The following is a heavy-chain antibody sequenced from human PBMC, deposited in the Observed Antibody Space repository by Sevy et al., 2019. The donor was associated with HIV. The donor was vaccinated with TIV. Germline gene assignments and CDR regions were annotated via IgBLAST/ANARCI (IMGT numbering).Heavy chain of an antibody. V-gene: IGHV4-59*01. D-gene: IGHD6-19*01. Sequence: SETLSLTCTVSGGSISSYYWSWIRQPPGKGLEWIGYIYYSRSTNYNPTLKSRVTISLDTSKNQFSLKLAAVTAADTAVYYCARDLSGWYFDYWGQGTLVTVSS. CDR3: ARDLSGWYFDY. CDR2: IYYSRST. CDR1: GGSISSYY. J-gene: IGHJ4*02.